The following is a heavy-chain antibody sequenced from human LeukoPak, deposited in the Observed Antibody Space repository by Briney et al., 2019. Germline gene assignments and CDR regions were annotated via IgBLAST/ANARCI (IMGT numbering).Heavy chain of an antibody. CDR1: GFTFSSYG. CDR2: IWYDGSNK. V-gene: IGHV3-33*01. D-gene: IGHD6-13*01. CDR3: ARDETKGSSWFYYYGMGV. J-gene: IGHJ6*02. Sequence: SGGSLRLSCAASGFTFSSYGMHWVRQAPGKGLEWVAVIWYDGSNKYYADSVKGRFTISRDNSKNTLYLQMNSLRAEDTAVYYCARDETKGSSWFYYYGMGVWGQRTTVTVSS.